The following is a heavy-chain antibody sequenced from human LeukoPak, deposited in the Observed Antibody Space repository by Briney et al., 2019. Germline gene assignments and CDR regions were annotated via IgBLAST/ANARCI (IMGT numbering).Heavy chain of an antibody. CDR1: GFTFSSYA. CDR2: ISSSGGST. D-gene: IGHD6-6*01. V-gene: IGHV3-23*01. J-gene: IGHJ6*02. Sequence: AGGSLRLSCAASGFTFSSYAMSWVRQAPGKGLEWVSAISSSGGSTYYADSVKGRFTISRDNSKNTLYLQMNSLRAEDTAVYYCGYSSSIYYGMDVWGQGTTVTVSS. CDR3: GYSSSIYYGMDV.